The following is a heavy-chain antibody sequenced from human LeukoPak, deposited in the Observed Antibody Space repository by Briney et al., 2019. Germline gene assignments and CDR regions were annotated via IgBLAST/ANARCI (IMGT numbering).Heavy chain of an antibody. CDR1: GFTFSSYW. V-gene: IGHV3-74*01. CDR2: VNIDGSST. Sequence: GGSLRLSCVVPGFTFSSYWMHWVRQAPEKGLVWVSRVNIDGSSTNYADSVKGRFTISRDNSKNTLYLQMNSLRAEDTAVYYCARERVDYYGSTGYYYYGLDVWGQGTTVTVSS. CDR3: ARERVDYYGSTGYYYYGLDV. D-gene: IGHD3-22*01. J-gene: IGHJ6*02.